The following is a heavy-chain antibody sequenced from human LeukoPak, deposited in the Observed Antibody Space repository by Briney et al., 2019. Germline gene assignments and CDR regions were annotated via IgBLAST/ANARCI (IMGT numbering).Heavy chain of an antibody. CDR1: GWSFNDYY. J-gene: IGHJ5*02. Sequence: SETLSLTCAVYGWSFNDYYWNWIRQPPGKGLEWIGEINARGDTNFNPSLKSRVTISVDTSKSQFSLRLTSMIAADTAVYYCARGQVPAARGYNWFDPRGQGTLVTVSS. V-gene: IGHV4-34*01. CDR2: INARGDT. CDR3: ARGQVPAARGYNWFDP. D-gene: IGHD2-2*01.